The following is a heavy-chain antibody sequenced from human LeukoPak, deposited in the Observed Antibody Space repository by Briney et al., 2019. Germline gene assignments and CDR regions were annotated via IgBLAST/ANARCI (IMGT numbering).Heavy chain of an antibody. Sequence: GGSLRLSCAASGFTVSSNYMSWVRQAPGTGLEWVSEIYSDGSTYYAASVKGRFSISRDKSKNTMYLQMNSLRAEDTAVYYCARELREHGVFDIWGQGTMVTVSS. V-gene: IGHV3-53*01. D-gene: IGHD1-26*01. J-gene: IGHJ3*02. CDR1: GFTVSSNY. CDR3: ARELREHGVFDI. CDR2: IYSDGST.